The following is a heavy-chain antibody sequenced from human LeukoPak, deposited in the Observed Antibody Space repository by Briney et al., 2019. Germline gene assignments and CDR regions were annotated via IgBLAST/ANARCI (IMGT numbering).Heavy chain of an antibody. D-gene: IGHD1-26*01. J-gene: IGHJ4*02. CDR3: ARGGGSYLLFDY. Sequence: SQTLSLTCTVSGGSISSGDYYWSWIRQPPGKGLEWIGYIYYSGSTNYNPSLKSRVTMSVHTSKNQFSLKLSSVTAADTAVYYCARGGGSYLLFDYWGQGTLVTVSS. V-gene: IGHV4-30-4*08. CDR2: IYYSGST. CDR1: GGSISSGDYY.